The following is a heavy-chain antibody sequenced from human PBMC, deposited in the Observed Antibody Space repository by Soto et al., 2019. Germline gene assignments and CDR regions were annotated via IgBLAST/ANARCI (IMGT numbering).Heavy chain of an antibody. D-gene: IGHD2-8*01. V-gene: IGHV5-51*01. CDR3: ARHAHLPYDGGDY. CDR1: GYSFTRYW. Sequence: GESLKISCTGSGYSFTRYWIGWVRQMPGKGLEWMGIIYPGDSDTRYSPSFQGQVTISADKSISTAYLQWSSLKASDTAMYYCARHAHLPYDGGDYWGQGTLVTVSS. J-gene: IGHJ4*02. CDR2: IYPGDSDT.